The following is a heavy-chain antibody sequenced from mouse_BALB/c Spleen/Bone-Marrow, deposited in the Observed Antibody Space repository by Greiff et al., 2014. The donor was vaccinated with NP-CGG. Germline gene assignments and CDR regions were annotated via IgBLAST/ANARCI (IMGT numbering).Heavy chain of an antibody. CDR3: ANYYYGSHFDY. CDR1: GFNIKDTY. CDR2: IDPANGNT. V-gene: IGHV14-3*02. J-gene: IGHJ2*01. Sequence: EVMLVESGAALVKPGASVKLSCTASGFNIKDTYMHWVKQRPEQGLEWIGRIDPANGNTKNDPKFQGKATITADTSSNTAYLQLSSLTSEDTAVYYCANYYYGSHFDYRGQGTTLTVSS. D-gene: IGHD1-1*01.